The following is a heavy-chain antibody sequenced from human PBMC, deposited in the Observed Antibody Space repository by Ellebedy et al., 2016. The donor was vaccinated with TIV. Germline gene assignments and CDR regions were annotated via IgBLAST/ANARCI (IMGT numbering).Heavy chain of an antibody. Sequence: AASVKVSCKASGYTFTSYDINWVRQASGQGLEWMGWMNPKSGNTVYSRKFQGRVTMTGNTPMNTAYLDLTSLRSEDSAVYYCTRGGTTGDQNWFDPWGQGTLVIVSP. CDR2: MNPKSGNT. V-gene: IGHV1-8*01. J-gene: IGHJ5*02. D-gene: IGHD1-14*01. CDR1: GYTFTSYD. CDR3: TRGGTTGDQNWFDP.